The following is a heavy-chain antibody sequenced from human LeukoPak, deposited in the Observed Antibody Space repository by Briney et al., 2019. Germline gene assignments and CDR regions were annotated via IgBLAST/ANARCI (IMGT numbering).Heavy chain of an antibody. CDR2: ISSSSSYI. J-gene: IGHJ4*02. CDR3: ARDLEYSYAPI. D-gene: IGHD5-18*01. V-gene: IGHV3-21*01. CDR1: GFTFSSYS. Sequence: GGSLRLSCAASGFTFSSYSMNWVRQAPGKGLEWVSSISSSSSYIYYADSAKGRFTISRDNAKNSLYLQMNSLRAEDTAVYYCARDLEYSYAPIWGQGTLVTVSS.